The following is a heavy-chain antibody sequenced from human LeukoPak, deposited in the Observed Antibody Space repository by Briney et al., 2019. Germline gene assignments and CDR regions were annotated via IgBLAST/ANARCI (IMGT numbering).Heavy chain of an antibody. Sequence: SETLSLTCTVSGGSISSGDYHWSWIRQPPGKGLEWIGYIYYSGSTYYNPSLKSRVTTSIDTSKNQFSLKMSSVTAADTAVYYCVREVKGYGSSWYQNWFDPWGQGTLVTVSS. D-gene: IGHD6-13*01. CDR3: VREVKGYGSSWYQNWFDP. CDR2: IYYSGST. CDR1: GGSISSGDYH. V-gene: IGHV4-30-4*01. J-gene: IGHJ5*02.